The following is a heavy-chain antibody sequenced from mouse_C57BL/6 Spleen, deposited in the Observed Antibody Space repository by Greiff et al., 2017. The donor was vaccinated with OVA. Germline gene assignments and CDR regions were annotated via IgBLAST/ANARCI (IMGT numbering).Heavy chain of an antibody. J-gene: IGHJ2*01. CDR3: ARSRTGTGFDY. D-gene: IGHD4-1*01. CDR1: GYTFTSYW. V-gene: IGHV1-59*01. Sequence: VQLQQPGAELVRPGTSVKLSCKASGYTFTSYWMHWVKQRPGQGLEWIGVIDPSDSYTNYNQKFKGKATLTVDTSSSTAYMQLSSLTSEDSAVYYCARSRTGTGFDYWGQGTTLTVSS. CDR2: IDPSDSYT.